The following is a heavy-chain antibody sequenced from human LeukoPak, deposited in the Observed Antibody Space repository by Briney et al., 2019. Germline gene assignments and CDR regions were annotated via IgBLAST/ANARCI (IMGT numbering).Heavy chain of an antibody. CDR3: AKDRDYGGAPLYFDY. Sequence: GGSLRLSCAASRFTFSSYAMTWVRQAPGKGLEWVSTISGSGNSTYYADSVKGRFTISRDNSKNTLYLQMNNLRAEDTAVYYCAKDRDYGGAPLYFDYWGQGTLVTVSS. J-gene: IGHJ4*02. D-gene: IGHD4-23*01. CDR2: ISGSGNST. V-gene: IGHV3-23*01. CDR1: RFTFSSYA.